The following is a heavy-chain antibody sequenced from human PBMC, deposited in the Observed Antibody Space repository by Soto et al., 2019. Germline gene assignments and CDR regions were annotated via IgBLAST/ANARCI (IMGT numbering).Heavy chain of an antibody. CDR2: IYHSGST. Sequence: SETLSLTCAVSGGSISSSNWWSWVRQPPGKGLEWIGEIYHSGSTNYNPSLKSRVTISVDTSKNQFSLSLTSVTAADTAVYYCATQGFGVLHGLVDVWGQGTTVTV. CDR1: GGSISSSNW. V-gene: IGHV4-4*02. CDR3: ATQGFGVLHGLVDV. J-gene: IGHJ6*02. D-gene: IGHD3-10*01.